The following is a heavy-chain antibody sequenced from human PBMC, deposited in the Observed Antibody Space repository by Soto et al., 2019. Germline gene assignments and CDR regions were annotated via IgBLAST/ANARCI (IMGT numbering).Heavy chain of an antibody. CDR3: ARARYRSGWRAGDNWFNP. CDR2: ITHSGST. Sequence: QVQLQQWGAGLLKPSETLSLTCAVYGGSFSGYYWSWIRQPPGKGLEWIGEITHSGSTNYNPSLKSRVTISVDTSNNQFSLNLSSVTAADTAVYYCARARYRSGWRAGDNWFNPWGQRTLVTVSA. V-gene: IGHV4-34*01. D-gene: IGHD6-19*01. CDR1: GGSFSGYY. J-gene: IGHJ5*02.